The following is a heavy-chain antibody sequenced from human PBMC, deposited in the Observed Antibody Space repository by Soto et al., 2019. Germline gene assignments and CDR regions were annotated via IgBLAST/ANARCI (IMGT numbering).Heavy chain of an antibody. J-gene: IGHJ5*02. Sequence: SETLSLTCAVYGGSFSGYYWSWIRQPPGKGLEWIGEINHSGSTNYNPSLKSRVTISVDTSKNQFSLKLSSVTAADTAVYYCARGLQWLVHNWFDPWGQGTLVTV. CDR3: ARGLQWLVHNWFDP. D-gene: IGHD6-19*01. CDR1: GGSFSGYY. V-gene: IGHV4-34*01. CDR2: INHSGST.